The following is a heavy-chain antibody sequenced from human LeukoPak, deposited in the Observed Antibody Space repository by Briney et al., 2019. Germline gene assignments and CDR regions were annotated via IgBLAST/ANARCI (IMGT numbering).Heavy chain of an antibody. D-gene: IGHD3-22*01. J-gene: IGHJ3*02. CDR3: ARDAKWLLPLAFDAFDI. CDR2: ISSSSSYI. Sequence: GSLRLSCAASGFTFSSYSMNWVRQAPGKGLEWVSSISSSSSYIYSADSVKGRFTISRDNAKNSLYLQMNSLRAEDTAVYYCARDAKWLLPLAFDAFDIWGQGTMVTVSS. V-gene: IGHV3-21*01. CDR1: GFTFSSYS.